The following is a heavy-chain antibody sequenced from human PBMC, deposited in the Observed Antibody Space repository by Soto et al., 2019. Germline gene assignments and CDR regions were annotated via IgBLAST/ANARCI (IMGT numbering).Heavy chain of an antibody. J-gene: IGHJ4*02. Sequence: PGGSLRLSCAASGFTFSSYSMNWVRQAPGKGLEWVSSISSSSSYIYYADSVKGRFTISRDNAKNSLYLQMNSLRAEDTAVYYCARDPIAASLYYFDYWGQGTLVTSPQ. CDR2: ISSSSSYI. D-gene: IGHD6-13*01. CDR1: GFTFSSYS. V-gene: IGHV3-21*01. CDR3: ARDPIAASLYYFDY.